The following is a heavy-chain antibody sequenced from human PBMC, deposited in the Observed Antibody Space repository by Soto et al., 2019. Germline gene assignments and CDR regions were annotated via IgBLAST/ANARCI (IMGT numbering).Heavy chain of an antibody. CDR3: ANHEAAGTFSDYYGMNV. CDR2: ISTSSLYI. Sequence: EVQLVESGGGLVKPGGSLRLSCAASGFTFSSYSMNWVRQAPGKGLEWVSSISTSSLYIYYADSVKGRFTISRDDAKNSLYLQMNSLRAEDPAVDYCANHEAAGTFSDYYGMNVWGQGTTVTVSS. J-gene: IGHJ6*02. D-gene: IGHD6-13*01. V-gene: IGHV3-21*01. CDR1: GFTFSSYS.